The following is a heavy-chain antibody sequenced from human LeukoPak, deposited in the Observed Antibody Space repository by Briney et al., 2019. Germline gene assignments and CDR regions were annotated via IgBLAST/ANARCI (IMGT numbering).Heavy chain of an antibody. D-gene: IGHD3-3*01. Sequence: GGSLRLSCAASGFTFSSYSMNWVRQAPGKGLEWVSSISSSSSYIYYADSVKGRFTISRDNAKNSLYLQMNSLRAEDTAVYYCARVNSDFWSGYSYDYWGQGTLVTVSS. CDR1: GFTFSSYS. CDR2: ISSSSSYI. J-gene: IGHJ4*02. CDR3: ARVNSDFWSGYSYDY. V-gene: IGHV3-21*01.